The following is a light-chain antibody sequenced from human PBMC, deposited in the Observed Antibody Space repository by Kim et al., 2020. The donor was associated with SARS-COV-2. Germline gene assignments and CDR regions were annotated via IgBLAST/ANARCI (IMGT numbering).Light chain of an antibody. CDR1: SSNIGTYN. J-gene: IGLJ3*02. V-gene: IGLV1-44*01. CDR2: DNN. Sequence: GQRITISCSGGSSNIGTYNVDWYQQVQGTAPKLLIYDNNHRPSGVPDRFSGSKSGTSASLVISGLQSEDEADYYCAAWDDSLDKWLFGGGTQLTVL. CDR3: AAWDDSLDKWL.